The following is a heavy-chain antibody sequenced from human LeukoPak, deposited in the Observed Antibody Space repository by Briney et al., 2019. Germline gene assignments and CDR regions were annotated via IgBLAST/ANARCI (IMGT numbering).Heavy chain of an antibody. CDR3: ARTPPDYGIDY. Sequence: ALVKVSCKASGYTFISYDINWVRQATGQGLEWMGWMSPNSGNTGYAQKFQGRITMTKSTSISTAYMELSDLESEDTAVYYCARTPPDYGIDYWGQGTLVTVSS. J-gene: IGHJ4*02. CDR2: MSPNSGNT. CDR1: GYTFISYD. D-gene: IGHD4-17*01. V-gene: IGHV1-8*01.